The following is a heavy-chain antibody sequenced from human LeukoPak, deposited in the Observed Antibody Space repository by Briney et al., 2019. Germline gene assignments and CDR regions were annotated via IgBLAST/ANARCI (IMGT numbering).Heavy chain of an antibody. V-gene: IGHV3-30*02. D-gene: IGHD3-10*01. J-gene: IGHJ4*02. CDR2: IRYDESRK. CDR1: GFTFDQYG. Sequence: GGSLRLSCAASGFTFDQYGMQWVRQAPGKGLEWVAFIRYDESRKYYADSVKGRFTISRDNSKNTLYLQMNSLRAEDTAVYYCFYGSGSYRRVGRGQGTLVTVSS. CDR3: FYGSGSYRRVG.